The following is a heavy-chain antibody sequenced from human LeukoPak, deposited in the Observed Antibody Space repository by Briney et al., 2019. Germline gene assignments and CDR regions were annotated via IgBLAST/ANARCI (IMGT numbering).Heavy chain of an antibody. J-gene: IGHJ4*02. D-gene: IGHD3-22*01. Sequence: ASVKVSCKASGYTFTNYDIHWVRQATGQGLEWMGWMNPNSGNTGYAQKFQGRVTMTRNTSISTAYMELSSLRSEDTAVYYCARESPYDSSGTPWDYWGQGTLVTVSS. CDR3: ARESPYDSSGTPWDY. V-gene: IGHV1-8*01. CDR2: MNPNSGNT. CDR1: GYTFTNYD.